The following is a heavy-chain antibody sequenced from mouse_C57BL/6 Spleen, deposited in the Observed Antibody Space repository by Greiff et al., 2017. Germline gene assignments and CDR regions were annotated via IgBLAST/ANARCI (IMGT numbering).Heavy chain of an antibody. Sequence: VQLQQSGPELVKPGASVKMSCKASGYTFTDYNMHWVKQSHGKSLEWIGYINPNNGGTSYNQKFKGKATLTVNKSSSTAYMELRSLTSEDSAVYYCARWGLRDWDFDVWGTGTTVTVSS. CDR1: GYTFTDYN. J-gene: IGHJ1*03. CDR3: ARWGLRDWDFDV. D-gene: IGHD2-4*01. V-gene: IGHV1-22*01. CDR2: INPNNGGT.